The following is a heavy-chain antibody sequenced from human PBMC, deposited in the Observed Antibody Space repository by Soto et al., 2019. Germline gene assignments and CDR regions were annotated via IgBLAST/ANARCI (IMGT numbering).Heavy chain of an antibody. CDR1: GGSISSGGYY. V-gene: IGHV4-31*03. D-gene: IGHD3-22*01. CDR3: ARNDYDSSGYFDY. J-gene: IGHJ4*02. Sequence: TLSLTCTVSGGSISSGGYYWSWIRQHPGKGLEWIGYIYYSGSTYYNPSLKSRVTISVDTSKNQFSLKLSSVTAADTAVYYCARNDYDSSGYFDYWGQGTLVTVSS. CDR2: IYYSGST.